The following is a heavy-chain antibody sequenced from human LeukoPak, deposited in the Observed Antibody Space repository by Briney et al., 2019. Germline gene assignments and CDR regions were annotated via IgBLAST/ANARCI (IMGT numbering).Heavy chain of an antibody. CDR1: GFTFSSYE. Sequence: GGSLRLSCAASGFTFSSYEMNWVRQAPGKGLEWVSYISSSGSTIYYADSVKGRFTISRDNAKNSLYLQMNSLRAEDTAVYYCATETYCSSTSCPDYWGQGTLVTVSS. V-gene: IGHV3-48*03. CDR2: ISSSGSTI. J-gene: IGHJ4*02. CDR3: ATETYCSSTSCPDY. D-gene: IGHD2-2*01.